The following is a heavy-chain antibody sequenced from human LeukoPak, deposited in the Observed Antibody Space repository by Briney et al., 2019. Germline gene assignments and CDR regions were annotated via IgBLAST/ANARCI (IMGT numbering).Heavy chain of an antibody. J-gene: IGHJ6*03. V-gene: IGHV1-69*06. CDR3: ARDRQEGPYYYYYMDV. CDR1: GYTFTSYG. CDR2: IIPIFGTA. Sequence: GASVKVSCKASGYTFTSYGISWVRQAPGQGLEWMGGIIPIFGTANYAQKFQGRVTITADKSMSTAYMELSSLRSEDTAVYYCARDRQEGPYYYYYMDVWGKGTTVTVSS.